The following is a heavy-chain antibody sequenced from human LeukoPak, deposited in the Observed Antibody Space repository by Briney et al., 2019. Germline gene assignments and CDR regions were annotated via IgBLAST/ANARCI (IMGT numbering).Heavy chain of an antibody. J-gene: IGHJ4*02. D-gene: IGHD4-17*01. CDR2: IRKDGTSE. V-gene: IGHV3-30*02. Sequence: GGSLRLSCAASGSMFSTYGMHWVRQAPGKGLEWVAFIRKDGTSENYKDSVKGRFTISRYNSKNIMYLQMNSLRVEDTAMYYCTSLGTVWGQGTLVTVSS. CDR3: TSLGTV. CDR1: GSMFSTYG.